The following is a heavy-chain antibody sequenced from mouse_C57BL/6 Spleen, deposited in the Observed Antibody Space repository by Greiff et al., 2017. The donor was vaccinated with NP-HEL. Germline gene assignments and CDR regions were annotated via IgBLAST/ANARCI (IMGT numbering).Heavy chain of an antibody. CDR3: ARPTTLVARGFAY. CDR2: IHPNSGST. CDR1: GYTFTSYW. Sequence: QVQLQQPGAELVKPGASVKLSCKASGYTFTSYWMHWVKQRPGQGLEWIGMIHPNSGSTNYNEKFKSKATLTVDKSSSTAYMQLSSLTSEDSAVYYCARPTTLVARGFAYWGQGTLVTVSA. J-gene: IGHJ3*01. V-gene: IGHV1-64*01. D-gene: IGHD1-1*01.